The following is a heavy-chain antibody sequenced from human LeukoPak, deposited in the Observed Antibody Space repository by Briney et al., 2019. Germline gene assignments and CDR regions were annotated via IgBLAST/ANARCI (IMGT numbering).Heavy chain of an antibody. V-gene: IGHV3-23*01. CDR3: AKDWYCSSTSCYRVYYYYYMDV. J-gene: IGHJ6*03. Sequence: GGSLRLSCAASGFTFSSYAMSWVRQAPGKGLEWVSAISGSGGSTYYADSVKGRFTISRDNSMNTLYLQMNSLRAEDRAVYYCAKDWYCSSTSCYRVYYYYYMDVWGKGTTVTVSS. CDR1: GFTFSSYA. D-gene: IGHD2-2*02. CDR2: ISGSGGST.